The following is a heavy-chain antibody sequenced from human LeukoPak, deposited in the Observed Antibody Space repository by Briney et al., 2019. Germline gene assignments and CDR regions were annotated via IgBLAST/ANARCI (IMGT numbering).Heavy chain of an antibody. Sequence: ASVKVSCKASGYTFTRYDINWVRQATGQGFEWMGWVNANSGSTAFAHKFQGRVAMTRNTSISTAYMELSSLGSEDTATDYCVRGGQNYNVYWGQGTVDTVSS. J-gene: IGHJ4*02. V-gene: IGHV1-8*01. CDR2: VNANSGST. D-gene: IGHD1-7*01. CDR1: GYTFTRYD. CDR3: VRGGQNYNVY.